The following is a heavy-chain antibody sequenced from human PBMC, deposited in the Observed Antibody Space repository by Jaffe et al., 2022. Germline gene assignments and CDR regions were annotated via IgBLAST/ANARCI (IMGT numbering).Heavy chain of an antibody. J-gene: IGHJ4*02. V-gene: IGHV3-23*01. D-gene: IGHD3-10*01. CDR1: GFTFSSYA. CDR2: ISGSGGST. Sequence: EVQLLESGGGLVQPGGSLRLSCAASGFTFSSYAMSWVRQAPGKGLEWVSAISGSGGSTYYADSVKGRFTISRDNSKNTLYLQMNSLRAEDTAVYYCAKDLYGEESMVQGVIITCPDYWGQGTLVTVSS. CDR3: AKDLYGEESMVQGVIITCPDY.